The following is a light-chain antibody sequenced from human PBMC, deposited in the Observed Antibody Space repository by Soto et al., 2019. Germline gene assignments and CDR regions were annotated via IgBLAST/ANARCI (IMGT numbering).Light chain of an antibody. CDR2: GAS. V-gene: IGKV3-20*01. CDR3: QHDCSSPWT. Sequence: EMGLTQSPGTLSLSPGERATLSCRASQSVSSNYLAWYQQKPGQAPRLLIYGASSRSTGIPDRFSGSESGAGFTPTITRPEPEDFAVSYCQHDCSSPWTFGQGTKVEIK. J-gene: IGKJ1*01. CDR1: QSVSSNY.